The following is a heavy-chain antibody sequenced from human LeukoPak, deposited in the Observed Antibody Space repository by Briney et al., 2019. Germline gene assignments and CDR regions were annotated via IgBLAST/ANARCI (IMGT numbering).Heavy chain of an antibody. V-gene: IGHV3-23*01. CDR2: IGGSGGRT. J-gene: IGHJ4*02. Sequence: GGSLRLSCAASGFTFNNYAMNWVRQAPGKGLEWVSGIGGSGGRTYYVDSVKGRFTISRDNAKNTLYLQMNSLRAEDTAVYYCARVGSLGSYSHLGYWGQGTLVTVSS. CDR3: ARVGSLGSYSHLGY. D-gene: IGHD1-26*01. CDR1: GFTFNNYA.